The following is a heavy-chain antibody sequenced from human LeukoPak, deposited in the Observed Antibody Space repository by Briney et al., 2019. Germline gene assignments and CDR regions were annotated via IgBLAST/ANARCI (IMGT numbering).Heavy chain of an antibody. V-gene: IGHV4-59*08. CDR2: IYYSGST. J-gene: IGHJ5*02. Sequence: SETLSLTCTVSGGSISSYYWSWIRQPPGKGLEWIGYIYYSGSTNYNPSLKSRVTISVDTSKNQFSLKLSSVTAADTAVYYCAQQIDYYDSSGYLNWFDPWGQGTLVTVSS. CDR3: AQQIDYYDSSGYLNWFDP. D-gene: IGHD3-22*01. CDR1: GGSISSYY.